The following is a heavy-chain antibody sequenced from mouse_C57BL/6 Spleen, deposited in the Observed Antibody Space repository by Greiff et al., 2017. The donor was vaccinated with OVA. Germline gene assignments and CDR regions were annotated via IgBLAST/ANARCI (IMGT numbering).Heavy chain of an antibody. CDR3: AREGLLRGMDY. V-gene: IGHV3-6*01. D-gene: IGHD2-3*01. CDR2: ISYDGSN. J-gene: IGHJ4*01. Sequence: EVQLQQSGPGLVKPSQSLSLTCSVTGYSITSGYYWNWIRQFPGNKLEWMGYISYDGSNNYNPYLKNRISITRDTSKNQFFLKLNSVTTEDTATYYCAREGLLRGMDYWGQGTSVTVSS. CDR1: GYSITSGYY.